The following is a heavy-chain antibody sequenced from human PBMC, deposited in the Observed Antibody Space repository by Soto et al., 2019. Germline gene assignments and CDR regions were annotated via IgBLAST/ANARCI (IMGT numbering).Heavy chain of an antibody. D-gene: IGHD5-18*01. CDR2: INPSGGST. CDR3: ARAHRGXGYSYGYGFYYYYGMDV. CDR1: GYTFTSCY. J-gene: IGHJ6*02. Sequence: ASVKVSCKASGYTFTSCYMHWVRQAPGQGLEWMGIINPSGGSTSYAQKFQGRVTMTRDTSTSTVYMELSSLRSEDTAVYYCARAHRGXGYSYGYGFYYYYGMDVWGQGTTVTVSS. V-gene: IGHV1-46*01.